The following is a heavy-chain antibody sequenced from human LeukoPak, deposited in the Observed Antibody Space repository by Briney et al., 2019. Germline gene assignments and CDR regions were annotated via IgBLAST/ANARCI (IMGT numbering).Heavy chain of an antibody. CDR1: GFTFSTYV. CDR3: AKGPNVVAATLFFDY. D-gene: IGHD2-15*01. CDR2: ISSNGDNT. J-gene: IGHJ4*02. V-gene: IGHV3-64*04. Sequence: GGSLRLSCSVSGFTFSTYVMHWVRQAPGKGLEYVSAISSNGDNTYYADSVKGRFTISRDNSKNTLYLQMNSLRAEDTAVYYCAKGPNVVAATLFFDYWGQGTLVTVSS.